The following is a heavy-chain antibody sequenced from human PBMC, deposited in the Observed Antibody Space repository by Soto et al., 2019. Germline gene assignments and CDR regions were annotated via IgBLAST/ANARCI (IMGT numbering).Heavy chain of an antibody. J-gene: IGHJ5*02. Sequence: PSETLSLTCSVSGASVTGTTYYWGWIRQSPGKGLEWIGNIYHNGRTDYNPSLKNRVAISIDASKTQFSLRLTSVTAADTAMYYCVIQVTGRRTFNWFDLWGQGTLVTVSS. V-gene: IGHV4-39*01. CDR2: IYHNGRT. CDR1: GASVTGTTYY. CDR3: VIQVTGRRTFNWFDL. D-gene: IGHD2-21*02.